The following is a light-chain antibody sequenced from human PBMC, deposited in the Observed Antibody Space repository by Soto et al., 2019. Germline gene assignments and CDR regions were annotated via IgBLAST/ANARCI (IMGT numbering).Light chain of an antibody. J-gene: IGLJ2*01. CDR2: DVN. CDR3: SSYTSSITVA. Sequence: QSALTQPASVSGSPGQSITISCTGTSSDIGGYNYVSWYQQHPGKAPKLMIYDVNNRPSGVSDRFSASKSGNTASLTISGLQAEDEADYYCSSYTSSITVAFGGGTKLTVL. V-gene: IGLV2-14*01. CDR1: SSDIGGYNY.